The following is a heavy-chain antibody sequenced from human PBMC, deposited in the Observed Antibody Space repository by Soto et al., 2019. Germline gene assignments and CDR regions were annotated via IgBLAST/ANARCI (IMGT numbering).Heavy chain of an antibody. D-gene: IGHD2-8*01. CDR3: AKDHGEYCTNGVCLDPRYYFDY. J-gene: IGHJ4*02. V-gene: IGHV3-23*01. CDR1: GFTFSSYA. CDR2: ISGSGAST. Sequence: EVQLLESGGGLVQPGGSLRLSCAASGFTFSSYAMSWVRQAPGKGLEWVSAISGSGASTYYADSVKGRFTISRDNSKNTLYLQMNSLRAEDTAVYYCAKDHGEYCTNGVCLDPRYYFDYWGQGTLVTVSS.